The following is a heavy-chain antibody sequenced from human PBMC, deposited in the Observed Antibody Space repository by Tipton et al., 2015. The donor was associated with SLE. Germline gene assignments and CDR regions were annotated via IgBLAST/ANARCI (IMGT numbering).Heavy chain of an antibody. CDR3: ASGLSSIGPFDY. D-gene: IGHD6-6*01. CDR2: IYYSGST. CDR1: GGSISSHY. Sequence: GLVKPSETLSLTCTVSGGSISSHYWSWIRQPPGKGLEWIGYIYYSGSTNYNPSLKSRVTMSVDTSKNQFSLKVSSVTAADTAVYYCASGLSSIGPFDYWGQGTLVTVSS. J-gene: IGHJ4*02. V-gene: IGHV4-59*11.